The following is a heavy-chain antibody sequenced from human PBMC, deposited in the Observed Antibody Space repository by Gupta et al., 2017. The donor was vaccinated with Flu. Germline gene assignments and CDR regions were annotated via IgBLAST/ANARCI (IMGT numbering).Heavy chain of an antibody. CDR3: ARGRPSSGRIAARHDFDY. D-gene: IGHD6-6*01. J-gene: IGHJ4*02. CDR1: AGSIISSSYY. CDR2: IYYSGST. V-gene: IGHV4-39*01. Sequence: LHLQESGPGLVTPSDTLSLPCTVSAGSIISSSYYCAWIRQPPGQGLEWIGSIYYSGSTYNNPSIKSRVTISVDTSKNQFSLKLSSVTAADTAVYYCARGRPSSGRIAARHDFDYWGQGTLVTVSS.